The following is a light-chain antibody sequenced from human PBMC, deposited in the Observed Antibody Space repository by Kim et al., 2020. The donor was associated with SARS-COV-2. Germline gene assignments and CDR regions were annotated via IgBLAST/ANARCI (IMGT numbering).Light chain of an antibody. J-gene: IGKJ5*01. V-gene: IGKV3-11*01. Sequence: ASLSLSPGESATLSCRASQSVGTYLAWYHQKPGQAPRLLIYDASKRATGIPARFRGSGSGTDFTLTIGTLEPEDSAVYYCQQRGNFGQGTRLEIK. CDR1: QSVGTY. CDR2: DAS. CDR3: QQRGN.